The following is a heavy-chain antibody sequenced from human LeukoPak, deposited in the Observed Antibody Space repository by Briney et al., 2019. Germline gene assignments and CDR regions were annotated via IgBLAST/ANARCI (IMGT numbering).Heavy chain of an antibody. Sequence: PGGSLRLSCAASGFTFSSEWMHWVRQAPGRGLVWLSHINSNGRSTNYGDSVKGRFSVSRDNAKNTLYLQMNSLRAEDTAVYYCARDLPRTSGPWGQGTLVTVSS. J-gene: IGHJ5*02. CDR3: ARDLPRTSGP. V-gene: IGHV3-74*01. D-gene: IGHD3-10*01. CDR1: GFTFSSEW. CDR2: INSNGRST.